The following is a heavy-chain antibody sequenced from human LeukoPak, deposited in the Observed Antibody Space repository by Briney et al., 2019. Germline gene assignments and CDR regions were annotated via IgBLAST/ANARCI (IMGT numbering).Heavy chain of an antibody. CDR3: ARGFQWHPKPCVFGV. V-gene: IGHV4-59*01. CDR2: IYYTGDT. CDR1: GGSTSSYY. Sequence: SETLSLTCTISGGSTSSYYWSWIRQSPGKGLEWIGDIYYTGDTNDNPSLKSRASISIDTSNNQFSLRLRSVTAADTAVYYCARGFQWHPKPCVFGVWGQGTMVTVSS. J-gene: IGHJ3*01. D-gene: IGHD2-8*01.